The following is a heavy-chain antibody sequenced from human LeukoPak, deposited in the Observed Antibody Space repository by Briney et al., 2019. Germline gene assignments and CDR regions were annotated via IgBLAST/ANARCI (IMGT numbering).Heavy chain of an antibody. J-gene: IGHJ4*02. CDR3: ANQGETTADY. V-gene: IGHV3-30*04. CDR1: GFTFSSYA. CDR2: ISYDGSNK. D-gene: IGHD4-17*01. Sequence: GGSLRLSCAASGFTFSSYAMHWVRQAPGKGLEWVAVISYDGSNKYYADSVKGRFTISRDNSKNTLYLQMNSLRAEDTAVYYCANQGETTADYWGQGTLVTVSS.